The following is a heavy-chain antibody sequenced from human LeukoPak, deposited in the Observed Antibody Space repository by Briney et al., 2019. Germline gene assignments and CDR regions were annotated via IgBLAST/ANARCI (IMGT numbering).Heavy chain of an antibody. V-gene: IGHV4-34*01. CDR3: ARRPGGSYLYGFDY. D-gene: IGHD1-26*01. CDR2: INHSGST. CDR1: GGSFSGYY. Sequence: SETLSLTCAVYGGSFSGYYWSWIRQPPGKGLEWSGEINHSGSTNYNPSLKSRVTISVDTSKNQFSLKLSSVTAAETAVYYCARRPGGSYLYGFDYWGQGTLVTVSS. J-gene: IGHJ4*02.